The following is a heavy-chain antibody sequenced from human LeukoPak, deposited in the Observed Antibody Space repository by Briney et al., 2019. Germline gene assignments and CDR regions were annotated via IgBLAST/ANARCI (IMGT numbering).Heavy chain of an antibody. Sequence: SETLSLTCAVSADSISSFYWSWIRQPPGKGLEWIGYIHYNGNTNYNPSLNSRVTIPVDTSKNHFSLNLTSVTATDTAVDYCARGRGDGYSDYWGQGTLVTVSS. CDR1: ADSISSFY. J-gene: IGHJ4*02. V-gene: IGHV4-59*08. D-gene: IGHD5-24*01. CDR2: IHYNGNT. CDR3: ARGRGDGYSDY.